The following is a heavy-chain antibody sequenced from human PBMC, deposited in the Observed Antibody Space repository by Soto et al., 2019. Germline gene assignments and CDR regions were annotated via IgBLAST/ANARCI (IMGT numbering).Heavy chain of an antibody. CDR1: GFTFSSYG. Sequence: QVQLVESGGGVVQPGRSLRLSCAASGFTFSSYGMHWVRQAPGKGLEWVAVISYDGSNKYYADSVKGRFTISRDNSKNGLYLHMNSLRAEDTVVYYCAKCPRSRGSGWRGYYYYMDVWGEGTTVTVSS. V-gene: IGHV3-30*18. CDR3: AKCPRSRGSGWRGYYYYMDV. D-gene: IGHD6-25*01. CDR2: ISYDGSNK. J-gene: IGHJ6*03.